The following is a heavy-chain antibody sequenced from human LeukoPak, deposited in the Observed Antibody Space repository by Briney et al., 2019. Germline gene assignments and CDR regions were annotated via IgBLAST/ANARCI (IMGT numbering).Heavy chain of an antibody. CDR2: ITSSSSYI. CDR1: GLPLSIHN. V-gene: IGHV3-21*01. D-gene: IGHD3-9*01. CDR3: ARAQTMFWEFDGFDI. Sequence: VGFLILSCVATGLPLSIHNMNWVRQAPPKGQEWVSSITSSSSYIYYADSVKGRFTISRDNARNSVYLQMNSLRDEDTAIYLCARAQTMFWEFDGFDIWGRGTKVTVSS. J-gene: IGHJ3*02.